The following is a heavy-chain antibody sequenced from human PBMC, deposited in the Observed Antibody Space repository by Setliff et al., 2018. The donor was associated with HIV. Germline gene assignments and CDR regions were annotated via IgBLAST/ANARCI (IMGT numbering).Heavy chain of an antibody. Sequence: PSETLSLTCSVSGGSISSGSYYWNWIRQPAGKQLEWIGHIYKSGSTNYNPSLKSRVTITADTSTNQFSLKLSSVTAADTAVYYCARSTHCSAEGYCSTSRYYYYYMDVWGKGTTVTVSS. D-gene: IGHD2-2*01. J-gene: IGHJ6*03. V-gene: IGHV4-61*09. CDR3: ARSTHCSAEGYCSTSRYYYYYMDV. CDR1: GGSISSGSYY. CDR2: IYKSGST.